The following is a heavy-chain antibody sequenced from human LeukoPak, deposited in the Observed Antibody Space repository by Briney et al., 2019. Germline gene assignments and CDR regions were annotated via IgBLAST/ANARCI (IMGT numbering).Heavy chain of an antibody. V-gene: IGHV3-13*04. CDR1: GFTFSSYD. CDR2: IGTAGDT. J-gene: IGHJ4*02. Sequence: PGGSLRLSCAASGFTFSSYDMHWVRQATGKGLEWVSAIGTAGDTYYPGSVKGRFTISRENAKNSLYLQMNSLRAGDTAVYYWARVVRVGLVRGVIFDYWGQGTLVTVSS. D-gene: IGHD3-10*01. CDR3: ARVVRVGLVRGVIFDY.